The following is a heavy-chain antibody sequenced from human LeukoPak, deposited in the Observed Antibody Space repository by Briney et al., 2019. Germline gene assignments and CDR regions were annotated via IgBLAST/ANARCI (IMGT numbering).Heavy chain of an antibody. J-gene: IGHJ5*02. CDR3: ARDPIAAAGPYNWFDP. D-gene: IGHD6-13*01. CDR1: GYTFTSYG. V-gene: IGHV1-18*01. CDR2: ISAYKGNT. Sequence: APVKVSCKASGYTFTSYGISWVRQAPGQGLEWMGWISAYKGNTNYAQKLQGRVTMTTDTTTSTAYTELRSLRSDNTAVYYCARDPIAAAGPYNWFDPWGQGTLVTVSS.